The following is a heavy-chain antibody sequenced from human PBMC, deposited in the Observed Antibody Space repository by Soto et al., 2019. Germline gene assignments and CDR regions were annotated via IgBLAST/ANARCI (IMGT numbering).Heavy chain of an antibody. CDR1: GYTFTNFG. J-gene: IGHJ5*02. Sequence: ASVKVSCKASGYTFTNFGINWVRQAPGQGLEWMGWISTYNGNTNYAPKLQGRVTMTTDTSTTTAYMELRSLRSDDTAVYYCARVPTPTHGDSDKNNWFEPWGQGTLVTVSS. D-gene: IGHD4-17*01. CDR3: ARVPTPTHGDSDKNNWFEP. CDR2: ISTYNGNT. V-gene: IGHV1-18*04.